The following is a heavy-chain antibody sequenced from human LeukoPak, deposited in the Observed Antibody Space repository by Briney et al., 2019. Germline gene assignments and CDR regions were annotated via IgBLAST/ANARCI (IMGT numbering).Heavy chain of an antibody. Sequence: GGSLRLSCAASGFTFGSYAMSWVRQAPGKGLEWVSAISGSGGSTYYADSVKGRFTISRDNSKNTLYLQMNSLRAEDTAVYYCAKNERPISGWYDYWGQGTLVTVSS. J-gene: IGHJ4*02. CDR2: ISGSGGST. CDR1: GFTFGSYA. V-gene: IGHV3-23*01. D-gene: IGHD6-19*01. CDR3: AKNERPISGWYDY.